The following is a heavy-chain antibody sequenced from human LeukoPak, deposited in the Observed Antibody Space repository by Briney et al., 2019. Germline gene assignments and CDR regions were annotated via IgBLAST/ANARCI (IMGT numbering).Heavy chain of an antibody. V-gene: IGHV3-21*01. CDR3: ASFQATIFDY. J-gene: IGHJ4*02. CDR1: GFTFSSYS. CDR2: ISSSSSYI. D-gene: IGHD5-12*01. Sequence: AGSLRLSCAASGFTFSSYSMNWVRQAPGRGLEWVSSISSSSSYIYYADSVKGRFTISRDNAKNSLYLQMNSLRAEDTAVYYCASFQATIFDYWGQGTLVTVSS.